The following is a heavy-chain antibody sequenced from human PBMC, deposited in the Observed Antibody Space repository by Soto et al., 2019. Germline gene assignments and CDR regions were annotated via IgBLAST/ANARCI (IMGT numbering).Heavy chain of an antibody. CDR3: ARDEDFWSVPRGCDI. V-gene: IGHV3-33*01. D-gene: IGHD3-3*01. CDR1: GFTFSSYG. J-gene: IGHJ3*02. Sequence: GGSLRLSCAASGFTFSSYGMHWVRQAPGKGLEWVAVIWYDGSNKYYADSVKGRFTISRDNSKNTLYLQMNSLRAEDTAVYYCARDEDFWSVPRGCDIWGQGTMVTVSS. CDR2: IWYDGSNK.